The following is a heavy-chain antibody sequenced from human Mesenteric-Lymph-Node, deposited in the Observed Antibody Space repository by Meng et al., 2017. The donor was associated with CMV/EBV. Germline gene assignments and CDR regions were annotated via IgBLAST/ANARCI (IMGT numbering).Heavy chain of an antibody. CDR2: ISVTSAYI. J-gene: IGHJ6*02. V-gene: IGHV3-21*06. CDR1: EFTFSDYR. Sequence: ESLKISCAAFEFTFSDYRMNWVRQAPGKGLEWISHISVTSAYIDYADSVKGRFTISRDNARNLLFLQMNSLRAEDTAVYYCARDVRGSDYYYGMDVWGQGTTVTVSS. D-gene: IGHD3-10*02. CDR3: ARDVRGSDYYYGMDV.